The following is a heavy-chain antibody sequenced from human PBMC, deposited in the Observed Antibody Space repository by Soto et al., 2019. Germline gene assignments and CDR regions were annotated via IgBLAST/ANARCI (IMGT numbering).Heavy chain of an antibody. V-gene: IGHV4-34*01. Sequence: SETLSLTCAVYGGSFSGYYWSWIRQPPGKGLEWIGEINHSGSTNYNPSLKSRVTISVDTSKNQFSLKLSSVTAADTAVYYCARVKWILLWHSFDSWGQRTLVTVSS. J-gene: IGHJ3*02. D-gene: IGHD5-18*01. CDR1: GGSFSGYY. CDR3: ARVKWILLWHSFDS. CDR2: INHSGST.